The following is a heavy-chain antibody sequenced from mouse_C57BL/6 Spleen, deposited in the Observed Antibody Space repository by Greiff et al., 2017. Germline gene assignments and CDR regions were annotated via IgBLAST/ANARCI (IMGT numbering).Heavy chain of an antibody. CDR3: ARSALNWDGIDY. Sequence: QVQLQQPGAELVRPGSSVKLSCKASGYTFTSYWMHWVKQRPIQGLEWIGNIDPSDSETHYNQKFKDKATLTVDKSSSTAYMQLRSLTSEDSAVYYCARSALNWDGIDYWGQGTTLTVSS. D-gene: IGHD4-1*02. J-gene: IGHJ2*01. V-gene: IGHV1-52*01. CDR2: IDPSDSET. CDR1: GYTFTSYW.